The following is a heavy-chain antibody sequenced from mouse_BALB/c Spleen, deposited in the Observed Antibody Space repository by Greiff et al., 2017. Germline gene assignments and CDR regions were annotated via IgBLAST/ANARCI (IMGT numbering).Heavy chain of an antibody. J-gene: IGHJ3*01. CDR2: ISYSGST. Sequence: EVQLQESGPSLVKPSQTLSLTCSVTGDSITSCYWNWIRKFPGNKLEYMGYISYSGSTYYNPSLKSRISITRDTSKNQYYLQLNSVTTEDTATYYCARYRGNYGWFAYWGQGTLVTVSA. V-gene: IGHV3-8*02. CDR1: GDSITSCY. CDR3: ARYRGNYGWFAY. D-gene: IGHD2-1*01.